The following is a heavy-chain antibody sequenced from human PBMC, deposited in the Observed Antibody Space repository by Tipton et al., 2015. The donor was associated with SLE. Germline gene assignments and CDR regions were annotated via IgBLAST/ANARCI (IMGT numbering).Heavy chain of an antibody. CDR3: AGAWQGYCSGGTCYVLDY. D-gene: IGHD2-15*01. V-gene: IGHV4-59*11. CDR1: GGSISSHY. CDR2: ISYSETT. J-gene: IGHJ4*02. Sequence: TLSLTCTVSGGSISSHYWSWIRQPPGKGLEWIGYISYSETTNYNPSLKSRVTISVDTSKNQFSLKLRSVTAADTAVYYCAGAWQGYCSGGTCYVLDYWGQGTPVTVSS.